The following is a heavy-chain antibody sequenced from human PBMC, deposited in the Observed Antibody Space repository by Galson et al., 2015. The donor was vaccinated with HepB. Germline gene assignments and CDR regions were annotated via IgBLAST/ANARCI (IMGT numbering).Heavy chain of an antibody. D-gene: IGHD2-2*01. CDR3: ARGRWSSTSTTYYLDY. Sequence: SVKVSCKASGYTFTNYAIYWVRQAPGQRPEWMGWINAGNGNTKYSQQFQGRLTVTRDASASTAYMELSSLRSEDTAVYYCARGRWSSTSTTYYLDYWGQGTLVTVSS. CDR2: INAGNGNT. J-gene: IGHJ4*02. CDR1: GYTFTNYA. V-gene: IGHV1-3*01.